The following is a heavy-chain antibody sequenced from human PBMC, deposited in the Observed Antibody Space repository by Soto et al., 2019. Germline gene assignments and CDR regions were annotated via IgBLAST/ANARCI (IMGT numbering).Heavy chain of an antibody. V-gene: IGHV3-23*01. Sequence: PGGSLRLSCAASGFTFSTYAMSWVRQAPGKGLEWVSVISGSGGRTYYADSVKGRFTISRDNSKNALFLQMDSLTVEDTAVYYCAKGYYFHSTGQYAVRESSFDYWGQGTLVTVSS. D-gene: IGHD3-22*01. CDR1: GFTFSTYA. J-gene: IGHJ4*02. CDR2: ISGSGGRT. CDR3: AKGYYFHSTGQYAVRESSFDY.